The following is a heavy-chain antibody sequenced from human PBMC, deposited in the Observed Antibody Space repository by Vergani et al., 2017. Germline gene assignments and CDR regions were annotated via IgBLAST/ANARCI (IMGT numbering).Heavy chain of an antibody. J-gene: IGHJ6*02. CDR1: GGSISSSSYY. CDR3: AREHFDWSYSMTYYYGMDV. CDR2: IYYSGGT. Sequence: QLQLQESGPGLVKPSETLSLTCTVSGGSISSSSYYWGWIRQPPGKGLEWIGSIYYSGGTYYNPSLKSRVTISVDTSKNQFSLKLSSVTAADTAVYYCAREHFDWSYSMTYYYGMDVWGQGTTVTVSS. V-gene: IGHV4-39*07. D-gene: IGHD3-9*01.